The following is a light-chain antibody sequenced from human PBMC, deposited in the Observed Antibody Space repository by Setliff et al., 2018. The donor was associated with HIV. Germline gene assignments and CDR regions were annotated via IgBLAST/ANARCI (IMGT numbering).Light chain of an antibody. CDR1: SCAVSNSHK. Sequence: QTVVTQEPSLSVSPGGTVTLTCGLSSCAVSNSHKPSWYQQTPGQPPRTLIYDTNSRSSGVPDRFSGSIFGNTAALTITGAQSDDESDYYCLLFMSTAYVFGTGTKVTVL. CDR3: LLFMSTAYV. V-gene: IGLV8-61*01. J-gene: IGLJ1*01. CDR2: DTN.